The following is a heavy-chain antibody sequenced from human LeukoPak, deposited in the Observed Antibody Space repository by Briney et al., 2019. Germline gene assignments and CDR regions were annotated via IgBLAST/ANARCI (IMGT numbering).Heavy chain of an antibody. CDR2: ISSSGSTI. CDR1: GFTFSDYY. J-gene: IGHJ4*02. D-gene: IGHD2-2*02. Sequence: GGSLRLSCAASGFTFSDYYMSWIRQAPGKGLEWVSYISSSGSTIYYADSVKGRFTISRDNAKNSLYLQMNSLRAEDTAVYYCARDGTYCSSTSCYNYWGQGTLVTVSS. V-gene: IGHV3-11*01. CDR3: ARDGTYCSSTSCYNY.